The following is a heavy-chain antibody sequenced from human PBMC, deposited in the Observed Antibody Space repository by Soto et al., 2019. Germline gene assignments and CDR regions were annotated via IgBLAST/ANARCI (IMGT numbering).Heavy chain of an antibody. CDR1: GFTFSSYG. J-gene: IGHJ4*02. D-gene: IGHD4-4*01. Sequence: QVQLVESGGGVVQPGRSLRLSCAASGFTFSSYGMHWVRQAPGKGLEWVAVIWYDGSNKYYADSVKGRFTISRDNSKNTLYLQMNSLRAEDTAVYYCARETNDYSVRYYFDYWGQGTLVTVSS. CDR3: ARETNDYSVRYYFDY. V-gene: IGHV3-33*01. CDR2: IWYDGSNK.